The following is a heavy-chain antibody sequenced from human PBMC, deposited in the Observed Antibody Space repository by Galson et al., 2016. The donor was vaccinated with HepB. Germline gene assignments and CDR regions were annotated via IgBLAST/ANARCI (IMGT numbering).Heavy chain of an antibody. Sequence: SVKVSCKVSGYTLTELSMHWVRQAPGKGLEWMGGFDPEDGETIYAQKFQGRVTMAEDTSKDTAYMELSSLRSEDTAVYYCAKGIAAAGYYYYNGMDVWGQGTTVTVSS. CDR2: FDPEDGET. J-gene: IGHJ6*02. V-gene: IGHV1-24*01. CDR1: GYTLTELS. CDR3: AKGIAAAGYYYYNGMDV. D-gene: IGHD6-13*01.